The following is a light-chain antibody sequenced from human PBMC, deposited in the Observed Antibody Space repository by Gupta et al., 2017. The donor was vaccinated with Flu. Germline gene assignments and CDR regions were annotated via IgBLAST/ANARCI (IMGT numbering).Light chain of an antibody. V-gene: IGKV3-11*01. Sequence: PATLSLAPGDRATLSCTASQSVSTYLTWYQQKPGQAPRLIIYDGFNRATGIPARFSGSGSGTDLFLTITSLEPEDFAVYYCQHRASWPPTFGGGTKVEVK. CDR2: DGF. CDR1: QSVSTY. CDR3: QHRASWPPT. J-gene: IGKJ4*01.